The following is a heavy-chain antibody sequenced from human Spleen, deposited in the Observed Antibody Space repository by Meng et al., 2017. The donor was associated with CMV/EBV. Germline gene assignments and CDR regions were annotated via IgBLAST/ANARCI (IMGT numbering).Heavy chain of an antibody. D-gene: IGHD2/OR15-2a*01. CDR1: GDSVSNTGAA. J-gene: IGHJ5*02. V-gene: IGHV6-1*01. CDR2: TYYRSKWYN. Sequence: GQLLQSGAGLLKPSQTLSLTCAISGDSVSNTGAAWNWVRQSPSRGLEWLGRTYYRSKWYNEYAESVKSRITINPDTSKNQFSLQLKSVTPEDTAVYYCARDPEYSYSILDTWGQGTLVTVSS. CDR3: ARDPEYSYSILDT.